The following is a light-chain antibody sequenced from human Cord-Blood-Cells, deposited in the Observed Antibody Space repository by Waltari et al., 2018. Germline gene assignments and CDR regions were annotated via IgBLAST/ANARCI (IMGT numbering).Light chain of an antibody. J-gene: IGKJ4*01. CDR3: QQRSNWPLT. Sequence: EIVLTRSPATLSLSPGERATLSCRASQSVSSYLAWYQQKPGKAPRLLIYDASNRATGIPARFSGSGSGTDFTLTISSLEPEDFAVYYCQQRSNWPLTFGGGTKVEIK. CDR1: QSVSSY. V-gene: IGKV3-11*01. CDR2: DAS.